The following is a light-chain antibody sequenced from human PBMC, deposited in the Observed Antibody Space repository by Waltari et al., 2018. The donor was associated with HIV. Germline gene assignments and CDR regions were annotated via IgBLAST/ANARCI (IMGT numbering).Light chain of an antibody. V-gene: IGLV4-69*01. CDR1: SGHSTYA. CDR3: QTWDTGPWV. J-gene: IGLJ3*02. CDR2: LNNDGSH. Sequence: QLILTQSPSASASLGASVKLPCTLSSGHSTYAIAWLQHQPEQGPRFLMKLNNDGSHTRGDGIPDRFSGSSSGAERYLTISSLQSEDEADYYCQTWDTGPWVFGGGTKLTVL.